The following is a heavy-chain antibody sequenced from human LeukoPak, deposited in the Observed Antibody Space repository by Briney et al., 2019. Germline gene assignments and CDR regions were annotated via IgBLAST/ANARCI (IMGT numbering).Heavy chain of an antibody. V-gene: IGHV3-30*02. CDR3: ARDGNRDGDIDV. CDR1: GFTLSSYC. D-gene: IGHD1-1*01. J-gene: IGHJ6*03. Sequence: PGGSLRLSRAASGFTLSSYCMHWVREAPGKGLEWVAFIRYEGRNKYYADSVKGRFTISRDKSKNTLYLQVKSLRAEDTAEYYCARDGNRDGDIDVWGKGTTVTVSS. CDR2: IRYEGRNK.